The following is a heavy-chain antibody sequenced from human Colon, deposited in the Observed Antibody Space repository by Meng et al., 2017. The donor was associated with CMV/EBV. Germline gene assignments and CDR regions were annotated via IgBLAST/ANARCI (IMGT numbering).Heavy chain of an antibody. J-gene: IGHJ1*01. V-gene: IGHV3-11*01. CDR3: ARGGPTRAVRY. D-gene: IGHD6-19*01. Sequence: GGSLRLSCIASNFTLSDYYMTWIRQAPGKGLEFVSYVSGTGSIIYYADSVKGRFTISRDDTKNSLDLQMNNLRAEDTAMYYCARGGPTRAVRYWGQGTVVTVSS. CDR1: NFTLSDYY. CDR2: VSGTGSII.